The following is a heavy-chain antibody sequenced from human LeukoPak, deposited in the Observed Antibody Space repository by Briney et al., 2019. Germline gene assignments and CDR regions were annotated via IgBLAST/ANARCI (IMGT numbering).Heavy chain of an antibody. D-gene: IGHD1-26*01. Sequence: PSETLSLTCTVSGGSISSSSYYWGWIRQPPGKGLEWIGSIYYSGSTYYNPSLKSRVTISVDTSKNQFSLKLSSVTAADTAVYYCASHPRGSPHAFDIWGQGTMVTVSS. J-gene: IGHJ3*02. CDR2: IYYSGST. CDR1: GGSISSSSYY. CDR3: ASHPRGSPHAFDI. V-gene: IGHV4-39*07.